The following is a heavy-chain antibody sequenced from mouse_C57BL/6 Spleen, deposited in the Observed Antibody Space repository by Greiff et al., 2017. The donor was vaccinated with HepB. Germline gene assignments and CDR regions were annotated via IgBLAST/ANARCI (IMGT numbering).Heavy chain of an antibody. Sequence: VQLQQSGAELVRPGASVTLSCKASGYTFTDYEMHWVKQTPVHGLEWIGAIDPETGGTAYNQKFKGKAILTADKSSSTAYMELRSLTSEDSAVYYCTRFDGYPRFAYWGQGTLVTVSA. V-gene: IGHV1-15*01. D-gene: IGHD2-3*01. CDR3: TRFDGYPRFAY. CDR2: IDPETGGT. CDR1: GYTFTDYE. J-gene: IGHJ3*01.